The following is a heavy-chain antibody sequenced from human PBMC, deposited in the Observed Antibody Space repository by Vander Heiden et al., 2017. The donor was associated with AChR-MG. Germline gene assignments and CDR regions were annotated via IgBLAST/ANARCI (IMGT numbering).Heavy chain of an antibody. J-gene: IGHJ6*03. CDR3: ARLADYRKYYMDV. CDR1: GGSISSYY. CDR2: IYYSGST. D-gene: IGHD4-4*01. V-gene: IGHV4-59*01. Sequence: QVQLQESGPGLVKPSETLSLTCTVSGGSISSYYWSWIRQPPGKGLEWIGYIYYSGSTNYNPSLKSRVTISVDTSKNQFSLKLSSVTAADTAVYYCARLADYRKYYMDVWGKGTTVTVSS.